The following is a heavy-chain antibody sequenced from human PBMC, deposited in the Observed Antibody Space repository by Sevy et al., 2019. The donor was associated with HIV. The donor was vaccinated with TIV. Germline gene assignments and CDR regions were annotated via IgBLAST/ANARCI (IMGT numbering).Heavy chain of an antibody. D-gene: IGHD5-12*01. CDR2: ISYDGSNK. V-gene: IGHV3-30-3*01. CDR1: GFTFSSYA. J-gene: IGHJ4*02. Sequence: GGSLRLSCAASGFTFSSYAMHWVRQAPGKGLEWVAVISYDGSNKYYADSVKGRFTISRDNSKNTLNLQMNSLRAEDTAVYYCARDPLAMATIGGYFDYWGQGTLVTVSS. CDR3: ARDPLAMATIGGYFDY.